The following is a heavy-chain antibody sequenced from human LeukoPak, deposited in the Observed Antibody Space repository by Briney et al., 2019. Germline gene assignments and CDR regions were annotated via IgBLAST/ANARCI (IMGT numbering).Heavy chain of an antibody. CDR2: IWYDGSNK. J-gene: IGHJ4*02. V-gene: IGHV3-33*01. CDR1: GFTFSRYA. CDR3: ARVDTAMGSLDY. Sequence: GGSLRLSCAASGFTFSRYAMHWVRQAPGKGLEGVAIIWYDGSNKNYVDSVKGRFTISRDNGKNTLYLQMNSLRAEHTAVYYCARVDTAMGSLDYWGQGILVTVSS. D-gene: IGHD5-18*01.